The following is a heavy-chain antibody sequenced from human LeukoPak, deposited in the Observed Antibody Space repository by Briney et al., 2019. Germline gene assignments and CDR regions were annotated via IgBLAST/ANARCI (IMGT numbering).Heavy chain of an antibody. J-gene: IGHJ3*02. V-gene: IGHV1-2*02. CDR3: ATYYDSSGFDAFDI. CDR1: GYTFTGYY. CDR2: INPNSGGT. D-gene: IGHD3-22*01. Sequence: GASVKVPCKASGYTFTGYYMHWVRQAPGQGLEWMGWINPNSGGTNYAQKFQGRVTMTRDTSISTAYMELSRLRSDDTAVYYCATYYDSSGFDAFDIWGQGTMVTVSS.